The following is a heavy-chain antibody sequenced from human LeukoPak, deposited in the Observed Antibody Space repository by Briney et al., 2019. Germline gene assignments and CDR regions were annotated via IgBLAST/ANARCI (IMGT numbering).Heavy chain of an antibody. Sequence: SETLSLTCSVSGGSFSSTSYYWVWVRQPPGKGLEWIGSIYYSGSTYYNPSLKSRVTISVDTSKNRFSLKLSSVTAADTAVYYCARTRGYGINTARAFDYWGQGTLVTVSS. V-gene: IGHV4-39*01. D-gene: IGHD6-25*01. J-gene: IGHJ4*02. CDR2: IYYSGST. CDR1: GGSFSSTSYY. CDR3: ARTRGYGINTARAFDY.